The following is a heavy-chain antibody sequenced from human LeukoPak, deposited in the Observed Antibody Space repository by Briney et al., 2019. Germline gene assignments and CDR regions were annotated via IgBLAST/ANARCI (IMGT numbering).Heavy chain of an antibody. V-gene: IGHV6-1*01. D-gene: IGHD3-22*01. CDR1: GDSVSSNSAA. CDR2: TYYRSKRYS. CDR3: ARQGASSGYQDY. J-gene: IGHJ4*02. Sequence: PSQTLSLTCAISGDSVSSNSAAWNWIRQSPSRGLERLGRTYYRSKRYSDYAISVKSRITINPDTSKNRFSLQLNSVTPEDTAVYYCARQGASSGYQDYWGQGTLVTVSS.